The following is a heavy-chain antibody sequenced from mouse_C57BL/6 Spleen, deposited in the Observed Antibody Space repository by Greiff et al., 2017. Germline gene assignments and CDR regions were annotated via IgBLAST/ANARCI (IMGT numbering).Heavy chain of an antibody. V-gene: IGHV5-17*01. CDR1: GFTFSDYG. D-gene: IGHD2-5*01. J-gene: IGHJ4*01. CDR3: ANSNYGDAMDY. CDR2: ISSGSSTI. Sequence: EVMLVESGGGLVKPGGSLKLSCAASGFTFSDYGMHWVRQAPEKGLEWVAYISSGSSTIYYADTVKGRFTISRDNAKNTLFLQMTSLRSEDTAMYYCANSNYGDAMDYWGQGTSVTVSS.